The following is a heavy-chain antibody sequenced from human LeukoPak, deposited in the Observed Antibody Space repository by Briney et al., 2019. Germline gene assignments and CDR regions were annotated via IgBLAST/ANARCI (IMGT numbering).Heavy chain of an antibody. D-gene: IGHD6-13*01. Sequence: SETLSLTCTVSGYSISSGYYWGWIRQPPGKGLEWIGSIYHSGSTYYNPSLKSRVTISVDTSKNQFSLKLSSVTAADTAVYYCAREYSSSWSLGNYYYYYMDVWGKGTTVTVSS. CDR1: GYSISSGYY. J-gene: IGHJ6*03. CDR2: IYHSGST. CDR3: AREYSSSWSLGNYYYYYMDV. V-gene: IGHV4-38-2*02.